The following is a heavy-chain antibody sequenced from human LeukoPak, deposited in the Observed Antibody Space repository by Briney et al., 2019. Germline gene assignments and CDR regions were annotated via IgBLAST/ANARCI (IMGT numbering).Heavy chain of an antibody. V-gene: IGHV4-39*01. CDR1: GGSISSSSYY. D-gene: IGHD1-26*01. CDR2: IYYSGST. CDR3: ARHQMWDYDS. J-gene: IGHJ4*02. Sequence: SETLSLTCTVSGGSISSSSYYWGWIRQPPGKGLEWIGSIYYSGSTYYNPSLKSRVTISVDTSKNQFSLKLSSVTAADTAVYYGARHQMWDYDSWGQGTLVTVSS.